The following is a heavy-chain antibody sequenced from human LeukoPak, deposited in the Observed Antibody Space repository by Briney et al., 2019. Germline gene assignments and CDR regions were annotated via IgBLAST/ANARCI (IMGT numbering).Heavy chain of an antibody. CDR2: IYTGGNT. CDR1: GFTVDSNY. Sequence: GGSLRLSCAASGFTVDSNYLSWVRQAPGKGLEWVSTIYTGGNTYYAASVKGRFTISRDFSKNTVFLYMNSLRAEDTAMYYCARGDDSGYYDYFDYWGQGALVTVSS. J-gene: IGHJ4*02. V-gene: IGHV3-53*01. D-gene: IGHD3-22*01. CDR3: ARGDDSGYYDYFDY.